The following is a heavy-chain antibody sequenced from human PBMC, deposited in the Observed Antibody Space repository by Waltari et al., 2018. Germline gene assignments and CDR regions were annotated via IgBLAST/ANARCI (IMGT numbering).Heavy chain of an antibody. Sequence: QVQLQESGPGLVKPSETLSLTCTVSGGSISSYYWSWIRHPPGKGLEWIGYMYYSGSSGGTYYSPSLRNRVTISVDTSKNQFSLRLSSVTAADTAVYYCARGVTVAGPGNLDNWGQGTLVTVSS. CDR3: ARGVTVAGPGNLDN. D-gene: IGHD6-19*01. CDR1: GGSISSYY. CDR2: MYYSGSSGGT. J-gene: IGHJ4*02. V-gene: IGHV4-59*01.